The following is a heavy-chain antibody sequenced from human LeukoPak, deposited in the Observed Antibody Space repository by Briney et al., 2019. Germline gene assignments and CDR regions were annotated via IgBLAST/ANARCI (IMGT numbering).Heavy chain of an antibody. CDR1: GGSFSGYY. Sequence: SETLSLTCAVDGGSFSGYYWSWIRQPPEKGLEWIGEINHSGNTNYNPSLKSQVTISVDTSKNQFSLKLSSVTAADTAVYYCARMKIHYYDYWGRGTLVSVSS. D-gene: IGHD2-8*01. J-gene: IGHJ4*02. CDR3: ARMKIHYYDY. CDR2: INHSGNT. V-gene: IGHV4-34*01.